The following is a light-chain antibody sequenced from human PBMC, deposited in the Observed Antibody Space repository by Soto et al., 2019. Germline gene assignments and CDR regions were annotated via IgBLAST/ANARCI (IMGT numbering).Light chain of an antibody. J-gene: IGLJ2*01. Sequence: QSVLTQPPSASGTPGQRVTISCSGSSSNIASNTVNWYRQLPGTAPKLLIYNNNHRPSGVLDRFSGSKSGTSASLAISGLQSEDEADYYCAAWDDSLNGPLFGGGTKLTVL. CDR2: NNN. CDR3: AAWDDSLNGPL. CDR1: SSNIASNT. V-gene: IGLV1-44*01.